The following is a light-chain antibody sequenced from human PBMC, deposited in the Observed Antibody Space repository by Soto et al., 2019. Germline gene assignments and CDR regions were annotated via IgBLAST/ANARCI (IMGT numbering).Light chain of an antibody. Sequence: QSVLTQPPSVSGAPGQRVTISCTGRRSNIGAGYDVHWYQQLPGTAPKLLIYGNSNRPSGVPDRFSGSKSGTSASLAITGLRAEDEADHYCQSYDSSLSGWVFGGGTKVTVL. CDR3: QSYDSSLSGWV. CDR2: GNS. J-gene: IGLJ3*02. CDR1: RSNIGAGYD. V-gene: IGLV1-40*01.